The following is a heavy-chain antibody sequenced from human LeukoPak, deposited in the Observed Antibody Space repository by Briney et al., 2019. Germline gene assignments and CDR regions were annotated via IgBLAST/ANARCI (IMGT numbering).Heavy chain of an antibody. D-gene: IGHD3-3*01. V-gene: IGHV4-39*07. J-gene: IGHJ4*02. Sequence: SETLSLTCTVSGGSISSSSYYWGWIRQPPGKGLEWIGSIYYSGSTYYNPSLKSRVTISVDTSKNQFSLKLSSVTAADTAVYYCARLRGYDFWSGYYPTFDYWGQGTLVTVSS. CDR2: IYYSGST. CDR1: GGSISSSSYY. CDR3: ARLRGYDFWSGYYPTFDY.